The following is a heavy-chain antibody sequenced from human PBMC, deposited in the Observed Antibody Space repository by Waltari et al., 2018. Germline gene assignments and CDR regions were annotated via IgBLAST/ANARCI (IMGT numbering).Heavy chain of an antibody. V-gene: IGHV2-70*15. CDR1: GFSLSTSGMC. CDR3: ARTTMIVAPRAFDI. CDR2: IDWDDDK. D-gene: IGHD3-22*01. J-gene: IGHJ3*02. Sequence: QVTLRESGPALVKPTQTLTLTCTFSGFSLSTSGMCVSWFRQPPGKALEWLARIDWDDDKYYSTSLKTRLTISKDRSKNQVVLTMTNMDPVDTATYYCARTTMIVAPRAFDIWGQGTMVTVSS.